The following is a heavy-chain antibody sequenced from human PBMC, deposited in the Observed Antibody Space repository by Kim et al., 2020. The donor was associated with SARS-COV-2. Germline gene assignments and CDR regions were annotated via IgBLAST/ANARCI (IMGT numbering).Heavy chain of an antibody. CDR2: IYYSGST. CDR1: GGSISSGDYY. J-gene: IGHJ4*02. CDR3: ARGGDDYGPRHGGYYFDY. V-gene: IGHV4-30-4*01. Sequence: SETLSLTCTVSGGSISSGDYYWSWIRQPPGKGLEWIGYIYYSGSTYYNPSLKSRVTISVDTSKNQFSLKLSSVTAADTAVYYCARGGDDYGPRHGGYYFDYWGQGTLVTVSS. D-gene: IGHD4-17*01.